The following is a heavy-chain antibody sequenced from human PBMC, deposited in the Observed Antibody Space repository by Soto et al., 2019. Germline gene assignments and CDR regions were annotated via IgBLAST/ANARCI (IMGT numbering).Heavy chain of an antibody. V-gene: IGHV4-39*01. J-gene: IGHJ6*02. D-gene: IGHD1-1*01. CDR1: GGSISSSSYY. CDR2: IYYSGST. Sequence: PSETLSLTCTVSGGSISSSSYYWGWIRQPPGKGLEWIGSIYYSGSTYYNPSLKSRVTISVDTSKNQFSLKLSSVTAADTAVYYCATWGNGYNFNYYYYGMDVWCQGTTVT. CDR3: ATWGNGYNFNYYYYGMDV.